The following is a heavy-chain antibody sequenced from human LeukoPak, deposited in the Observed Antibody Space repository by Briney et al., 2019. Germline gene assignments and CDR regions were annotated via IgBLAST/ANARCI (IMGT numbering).Heavy chain of an antibody. Sequence: SETLSLTCGVYSGSLSDKYWSWIRQPPGKGLEWIGEINPSGRTNYNPSLKSRVTMSIDTSKNQFSLKLSSVTAVDTAVYYCARLSGYHFDYWGQGALVTVSS. CDR3: ARLSGYHFDY. D-gene: IGHD5-12*01. CDR1: SGSLSDKY. CDR2: INPSGRT. J-gene: IGHJ4*02. V-gene: IGHV4-34*01.